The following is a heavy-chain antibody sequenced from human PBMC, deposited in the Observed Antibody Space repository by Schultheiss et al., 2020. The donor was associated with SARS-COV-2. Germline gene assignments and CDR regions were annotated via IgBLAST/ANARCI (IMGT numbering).Heavy chain of an antibody. J-gene: IGHJ5*02. V-gene: IGHV3-11*04. D-gene: IGHD2-21*01. Sequence: GGSLRLSCAASGFTVSSNYMSWDRQAPGKGLEWVSYISSSGNTIYYADSVKGRFTISRDNAKNSLYLQMNSLRAEDTAVYYCARDGGDSDWFDPWGQGTLVTVSS. CDR1: GFTVSSNY. CDR3: ARDGGDSDWFDP. CDR2: ISSSGNTI.